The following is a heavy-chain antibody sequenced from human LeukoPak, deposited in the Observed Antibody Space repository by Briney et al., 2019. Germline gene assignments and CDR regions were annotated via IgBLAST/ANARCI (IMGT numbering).Heavy chain of an antibody. D-gene: IGHD2-8*02. CDR1: GFSFSDYY. CDR3: ARGGTGAFDY. V-gene: IGHV3-11*06. Sequence: MTGGSLRLSCTASGFSFSDYYMSWIRQAPGKGLEWISYISSRSTYISDADSVKGRFTIYRDNAKNLLFLQMNSLRVEDTALYYCARGGTGAFDYWGQGILVTVSS. J-gene: IGHJ4*02. CDR2: ISSRSTYI.